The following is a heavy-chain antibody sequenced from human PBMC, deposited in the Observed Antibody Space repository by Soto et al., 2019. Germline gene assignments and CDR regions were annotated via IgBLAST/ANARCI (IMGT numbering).Heavy chain of an antibody. CDR3: ARDHSSSSAGSLGYYGMDV. Sequence: GASVKVSCKASGGTFSSYAISWVRQAPGQGLEWMGGIIPIFGTANYAQKFQGRVTITADKSTSTAYMELSSLRSEDTAVYYCARDHSSSSAGSLGYYGMDVWGQGTTVTVSS. D-gene: IGHD6-6*01. CDR1: GGTFSSYA. CDR2: IIPIFGTA. J-gene: IGHJ6*02. V-gene: IGHV1-69*06.